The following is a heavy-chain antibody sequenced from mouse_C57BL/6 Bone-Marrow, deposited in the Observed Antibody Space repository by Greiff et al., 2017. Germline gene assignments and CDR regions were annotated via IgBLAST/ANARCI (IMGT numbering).Heavy chain of an antibody. V-gene: IGHV1-69*01. D-gene: IGHD2-14*01. CDR1: GYTFTSYW. J-gene: IGHJ1*03. Sequence: QVQLQQPGAELVMPGASVKLSCKASGYTFTSYWMHWVKQRPGQGLEWIGEIDPSDSYTNYNQKFKGKATLTVDTSSSTAYMQLSSLTSEDSAVYYCARNGYGWYFDVWGTGTTVTVSS. CDR3: ARNGYGWYFDV. CDR2: IDPSDSYT.